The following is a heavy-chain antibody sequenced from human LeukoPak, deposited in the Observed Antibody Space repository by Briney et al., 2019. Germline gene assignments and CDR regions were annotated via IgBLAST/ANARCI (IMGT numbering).Heavy chain of an antibody. J-gene: IGHJ3*02. D-gene: IGHD3-22*01. CDR1: GFTFSSYA. CDR2: ISYDGSNK. CDR3: ARGEYYYDSSKWADI. V-gene: IGHV3-30-3*01. Sequence: GGSLRLSCAASGFTFSSYAMHWVRRAPGKGLEWVAVISYDGSNKYYADSVKGRFTISRDSSKNTLYLQMNSLRAEDTAVYYCARGEYYYDSSKWADIWGQGTMVTVSS.